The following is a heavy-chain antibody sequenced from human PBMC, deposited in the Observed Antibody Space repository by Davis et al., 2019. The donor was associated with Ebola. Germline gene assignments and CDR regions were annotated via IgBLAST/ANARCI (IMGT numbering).Heavy chain of an antibody. D-gene: IGHD6-6*01. J-gene: IGHJ6*02. Sequence: ASVKVSCKASGYTFTSYYMHWVRQAPGQGLEWMGIINPSGGSTNYAQKFQGRVTITADKSTSTAYMELSSLRSEDTAVYYCARDLEYSSSSVYYYYGMDVWGQGTTVTVSS. CDR1: GYTFTSYY. CDR3: ARDLEYSSSSVYYYYGMDV. CDR2: INPSGGST. V-gene: IGHV1-46*01.